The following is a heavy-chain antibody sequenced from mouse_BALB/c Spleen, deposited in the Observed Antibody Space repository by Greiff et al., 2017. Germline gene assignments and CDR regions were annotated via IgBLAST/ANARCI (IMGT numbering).Heavy chain of an antibody. V-gene: IGHV1-39*01. J-gene: IGHJ3*01. CDR3: ARSGDYVAWFAY. CDR1: GYSFTGHN. CDR2: IDPYYGGN. D-gene: IGHD2-4*01. Sequence: VQLQQSGPELEKPGASVKISCKASGYSFTGHNMTWVKQSNGKSLEWIGNIDPYYGGNRYNQKFKGKATLTVDKSSSTAYMQLKSLTSEDSAVYYCARSGDYVAWFAYWGQGTLVTVSA.